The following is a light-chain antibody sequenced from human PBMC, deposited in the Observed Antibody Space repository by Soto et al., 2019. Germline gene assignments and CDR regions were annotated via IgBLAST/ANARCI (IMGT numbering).Light chain of an antibody. Sequence: QSVLTQPPSVSGAPGQRVSISCTGSTSNIGAPYDVHWYQHLPGTAPKLLIYGDNNRPSGVPDRFSGSKSGNTASLTISGLQAEDEADYYCCSYAGSYTLYVFGTGTKLTVL. J-gene: IGLJ1*01. CDR2: GDN. CDR1: TSNIGAPYD. CDR3: CSYAGSYTLYV. V-gene: IGLV1-40*01.